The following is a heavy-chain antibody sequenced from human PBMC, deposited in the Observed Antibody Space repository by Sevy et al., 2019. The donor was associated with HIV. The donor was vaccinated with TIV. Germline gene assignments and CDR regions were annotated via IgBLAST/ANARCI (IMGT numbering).Heavy chain of an antibody. CDR2: ISAYNGNT. V-gene: IGHV1-18*04. CDR1: GYTFTSYG. CDR3: ARDLAVQDCSSTSCYDYGMDV. Sequence: ASVKVSCKAFGYTFTSYGISWVRQAPGQGLEWMGWISAYNGNTNYAQKLQGRVTMTTDTSTSTAYMELRSLRSDDTAVYYCARDLAVQDCSSTSCYDYGMDVWGQGTTVTVSS. J-gene: IGHJ6*02. D-gene: IGHD2-2*01.